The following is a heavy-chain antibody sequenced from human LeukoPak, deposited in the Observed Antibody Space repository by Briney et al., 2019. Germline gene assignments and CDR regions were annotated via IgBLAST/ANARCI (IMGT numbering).Heavy chain of an antibody. D-gene: IGHD1-1*01. CDR3: ATLTTPGWFNP. J-gene: IGHJ5*02. Sequence: SETLSLTCTVSGGSISSHYWSWIRQPPGKGLEWIGEIYHSGSTNYNPSLKSRVTISVDTSKNQFSLKLSSVTAADTAVYYCATLTTPGWFNPWGQGTLVTVSS. CDR2: IYHSGST. CDR1: GGSISSHY. V-gene: IGHV4-59*11.